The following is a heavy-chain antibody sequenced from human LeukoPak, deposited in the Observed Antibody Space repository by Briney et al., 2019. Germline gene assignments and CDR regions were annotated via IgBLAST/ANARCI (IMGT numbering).Heavy chain of an antibody. Sequence: PSETLSLTCAVYGRSFSGCYWSWIRQPPGKGLEWIGEINHSGSTNYNPSLKSRVTISVDTSRNQFSLKLRSVTAADTAVYYCARAIVVVPAATSDYFDYWGQGTLVTVSS. CDR3: ARAIVVVPAATSDYFDY. J-gene: IGHJ4*02. D-gene: IGHD2-2*01. CDR2: INHSGST. CDR1: GRSFSGCY. V-gene: IGHV4-34*01.